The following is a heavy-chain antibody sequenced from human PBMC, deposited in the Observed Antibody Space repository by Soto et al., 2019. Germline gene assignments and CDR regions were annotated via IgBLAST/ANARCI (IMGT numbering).Heavy chain of an antibody. D-gene: IGHD3-10*01. CDR3: AKAEYYYGSGTIYYYYYGMDV. J-gene: IGHJ6*02. Sequence: PVGSLRLSCAASGFTFSSYAMSWVRQAPGKGLEWVSAISGSGGSTYYADSVKGRFTISRDNSKNTLYLQMNSLRAEDTAVYYCAKAEYYYGSGTIYYYYYGMDVCGQRTTVTVSS. V-gene: IGHV3-23*01. CDR1: GFTFSSYA. CDR2: ISGSGGST.